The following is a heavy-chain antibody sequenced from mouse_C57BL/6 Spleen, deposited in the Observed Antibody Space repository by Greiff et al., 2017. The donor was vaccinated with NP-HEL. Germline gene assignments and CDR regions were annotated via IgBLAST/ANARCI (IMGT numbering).Heavy chain of an antibody. D-gene: IGHD2-3*01. J-gene: IGHJ4*01. CDR1: GFTFSDYG. CDR2: ISSGSSTI. V-gene: IGHV5-17*01. CDR3: ARRGLLPDYYAMDY. Sequence: EVKLMESGGGLVKPGGSLKLSCAASGFTFSDYGMHWVRQAPEKGLEWVAYISSGSSTIYYADTVKGRFTIPRDNAKNTLFLQMTSLRSEDTAMYYCARRGLLPDYYAMDYWGQGTSVTVSS.